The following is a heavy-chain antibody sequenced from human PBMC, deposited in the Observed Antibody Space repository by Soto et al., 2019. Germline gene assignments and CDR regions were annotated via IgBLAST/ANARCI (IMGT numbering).Heavy chain of an antibody. J-gene: IGHJ6*02. D-gene: IGHD1-7*01. CDR3: ARDAVNWNSREYYYYGMDV. CDR1: GFTFSSYG. V-gene: IGHV3-33*01. Sequence: PGGSLRLSCAASGFTFSSYGMHWVRQAPGKGLEWVAVIWYDGSNKYYADSVKGRFTISRDNSKNTLYLQMNSLRAEDTAVYYCARDAVNWNSREYYYYGMDVWGQGTTLTVSS. CDR2: IWYDGSNK.